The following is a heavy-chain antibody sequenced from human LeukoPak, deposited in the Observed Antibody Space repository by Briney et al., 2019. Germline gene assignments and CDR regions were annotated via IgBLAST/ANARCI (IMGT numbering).Heavy chain of an antibody. CDR3: AKDYCSGGSCYSGADY. J-gene: IGHJ4*02. CDR1: GFTFSSYA. CDR2: ISGSGGST. D-gene: IGHD2-15*01. Sequence: PGGSLRLSCAASGFTFSSYAMSWVRQAPGKGLEWVSVISGSGGSTYYAGSVKGRFTISRDNSKNTVYLQMNSLRAEDTAVYYCAKDYCSGGSCYSGADYWGQGTLVTVSS. V-gene: IGHV3-23*01.